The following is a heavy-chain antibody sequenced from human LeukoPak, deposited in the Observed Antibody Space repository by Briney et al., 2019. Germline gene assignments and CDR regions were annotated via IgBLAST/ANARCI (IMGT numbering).Heavy chain of an antibody. CDR3: AKDGYGSGSYSQYFDY. V-gene: IGHV3-23*01. CDR2: ISGSGGST. CDR1: GFTFSIYP. Sequence: GGSLRHSCAASGFTFSIYPMSWVRQAPGKGLEWVSGISGSGGSTFYADFVKGRFTISRDISKNTLYLQMNSLRAEDTAIYYCAKDGYGSGSYSQYFDYWGQGTLVTVSS. J-gene: IGHJ4*02. D-gene: IGHD3-10*01.